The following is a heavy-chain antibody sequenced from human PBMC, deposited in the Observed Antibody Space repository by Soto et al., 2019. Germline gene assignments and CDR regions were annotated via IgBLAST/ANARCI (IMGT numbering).Heavy chain of an antibody. CDR1: GGSISSGDYY. V-gene: IGHV4-30-4*01. Sequence: SETLSLTCTVSGGSISSGDYYWSWIRQPPGRGLEWIAYIYYSGSIYYNPSLKSRVTISIDTSKNQLSLKLSSVTAADTAVYYCARVVSGGGPNWFDPWGQGTLVTVSS. J-gene: IGHJ5*02. D-gene: IGHD2-15*01. CDR2: IYYSGSI. CDR3: ARVVSGGGPNWFDP.